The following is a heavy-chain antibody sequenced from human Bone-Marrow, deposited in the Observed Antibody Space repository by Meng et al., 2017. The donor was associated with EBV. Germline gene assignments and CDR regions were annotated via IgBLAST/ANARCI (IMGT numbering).Heavy chain of an antibody. V-gene: IGHV1-2*06. Sequence: QLHWEYVGEEVTGQVVVVKVSCKASASTFTGCLMYWVREAPGQGLEWMGRINPKGGGTNYEQKFQGRVTMTRDTSISTAYMELRRLRSDDTAVYYCAREGAVTMVRGARSTPWFDPWGQGTLVTVSS. D-gene: IGHD3-10*01. CDR2: INPKGGGT. CDR1: ASTFTGCL. J-gene: IGHJ5*02. CDR3: AREGAVTMVRGARSTPWFDP.